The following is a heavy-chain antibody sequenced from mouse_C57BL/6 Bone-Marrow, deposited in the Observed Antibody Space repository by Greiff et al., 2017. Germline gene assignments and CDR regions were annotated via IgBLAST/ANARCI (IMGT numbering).Heavy chain of an antibody. V-gene: IGHV7-1*01. CDR3: ARDRDVWFAY. Sequence: EVQGVESGGGLVQSGRSLRLSCATSGFTFSDFYMEWVRQAPGKGLEWIAASRNKANDYTTEYSASVKGRFIVSRDTSQSILYLQMNALRAEDTAIYYCARDRDVWFAYWGQGTLVTVSA. CDR1: GFTFSDFY. CDR2: SRNKANDYTT. J-gene: IGHJ3*01.